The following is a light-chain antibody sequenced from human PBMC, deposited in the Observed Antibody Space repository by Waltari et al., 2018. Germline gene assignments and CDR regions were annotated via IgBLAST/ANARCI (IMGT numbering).Light chain of an antibody. J-gene: IGKJ1*01. CDR2: KAS. CDR1: QSISSG. Sequence: DIQMTQSPSTLSASVGDSVTITCRASQSISSGLAWYQQKPGKAPKLLIYKASSLESGVPSRFSGSGSGTEFTLTISSLQPDDFATYYCQQYNSYSPTWTFGQGTKVEIK. CDR3: QQYNSYSPTWT. V-gene: IGKV1-5*03.